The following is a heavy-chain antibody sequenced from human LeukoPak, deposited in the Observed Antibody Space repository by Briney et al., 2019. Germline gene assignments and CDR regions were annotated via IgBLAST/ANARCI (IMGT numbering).Heavy chain of an antibody. V-gene: IGHV3-48*03. CDR2: ISSSGSTI. D-gene: IGHD5-18*01. Sequence: GGSLRLSCAASGFTFSSYEMNWVRQAPGKGLEWVSYISSSGSTIYYADSVKGRFTISRDNSKNTLYLQMNSLRAEDTAVYYCAKDSRGYSYGYSFDYWGQGTLVTVSS. CDR1: GFTFSSYE. CDR3: AKDSRGYSYGYSFDY. J-gene: IGHJ4*02.